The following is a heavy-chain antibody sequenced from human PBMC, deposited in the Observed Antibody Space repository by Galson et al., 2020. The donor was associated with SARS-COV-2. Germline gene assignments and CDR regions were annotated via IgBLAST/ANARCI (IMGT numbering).Heavy chain of an antibody. D-gene: IGHD6-19*01. V-gene: IGHV4-61*01. CDR3: ARAVAGPLDNWFDP. J-gene: IGHJ5*02. CDR2: IYYSGST. CDR1: GGSVSSGSYY. Sequence: SQTLSLTCTVSGGSVSSGSYYWSWIRQPPGKGLEWIGYIYYSGSTNYNPSLKSRVTISVDTSKNQFSLKLSSVTAADTAVYYCARAVAGPLDNWFDPWGQGTLVTVSS.